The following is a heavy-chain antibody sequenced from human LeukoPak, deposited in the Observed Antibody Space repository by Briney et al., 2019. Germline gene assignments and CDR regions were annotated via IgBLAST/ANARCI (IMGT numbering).Heavy chain of an antibody. J-gene: IGHJ6*03. Sequence: GGSLRLSCAASGFTFSSYGMHWVRQAPGKGLEWVAVIWYDGSNKYYADSVKGRFTISRDNSKNTLYLQINSLRAEDTAVYYCARARGGGSSGYYYTAAYYMDVWGKGTTVTVSS. CDR1: GFTFSSYG. V-gene: IGHV3-33*01. CDR2: IWYDGSNK. CDR3: ARARGGGSSGYYYTAAYYMDV. D-gene: IGHD3-22*01.